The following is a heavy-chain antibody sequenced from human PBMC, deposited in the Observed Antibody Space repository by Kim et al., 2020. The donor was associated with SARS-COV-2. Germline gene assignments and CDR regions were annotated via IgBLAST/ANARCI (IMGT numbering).Heavy chain of an antibody. Sequence: YAQKFQGRVTITADKSTSTAYMELSSLRSEDTAVYYCARDVGTYYDSSGSWGQGTLVTVSS. D-gene: IGHD3-22*01. CDR3: ARDVGTYYDSSGS. V-gene: IGHV1-69*04. J-gene: IGHJ4*02.